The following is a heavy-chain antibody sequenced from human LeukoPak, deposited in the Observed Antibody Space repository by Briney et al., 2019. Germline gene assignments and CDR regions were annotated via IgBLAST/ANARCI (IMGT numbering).Heavy chain of an antibody. Sequence: GGSLRLSCAASGFMFETYWMNWVRQVPGEGLKWVANMKHDGSEEYYVESVKGRFIISRDNTNKLLYLQMNSLRAEDTAIYYCARKAAGWGVLDHWGQGILVTVSS. CDR3: ARKAAGWGVLDH. CDR2: MKHDGSEE. D-gene: IGHD3-10*01. CDR1: GFMFETYW. V-gene: IGHV3-7*03. J-gene: IGHJ4*02.